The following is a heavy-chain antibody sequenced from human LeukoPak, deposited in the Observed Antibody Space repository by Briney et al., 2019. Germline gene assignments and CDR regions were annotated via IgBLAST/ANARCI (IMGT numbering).Heavy chain of an antibody. Sequence: ASVKVSCKASGYTFTGYYMHWVRQAPGQGLEWMGRINPNSGGTNYAQKFQGRVTMTRDTSISTAYMELSRLRSDDTAVYYCARETRWYYDSSGYGGHYWGQGTLVTVSS. CDR2: INPNSGGT. J-gene: IGHJ4*02. D-gene: IGHD3-22*01. CDR1: GYTFTGYY. V-gene: IGHV1-2*06. CDR3: ARETRWYYDSSGYGGHY.